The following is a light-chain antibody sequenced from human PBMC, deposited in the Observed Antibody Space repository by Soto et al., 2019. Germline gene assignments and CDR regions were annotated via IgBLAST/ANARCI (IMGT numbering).Light chain of an antibody. Sequence: DIQMTQSPSTLSASVGDRVTITCRASQSISSWLAWYQQKPGKAPKLLIYDASSLESGVPSRFSGSGSGTEFTITISSLQPDDFATDYCQQYKSYPLTFGGGNKVEIK. CDR3: QQYKSYPLT. J-gene: IGKJ4*01. V-gene: IGKV1-5*01. CDR2: DAS. CDR1: QSISSW.